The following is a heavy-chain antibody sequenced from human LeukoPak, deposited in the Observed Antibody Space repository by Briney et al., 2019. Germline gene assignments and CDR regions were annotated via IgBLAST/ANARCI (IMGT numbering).Heavy chain of an antibody. Sequence: GGSLRLSCAASGFTFSSYAMSWVRQAPGKGLEWVSAISGSGGSTYYADSVKGRFTISRDNSKNTLYLQMDSLRAEDTAVYYCAKGYCSSTSCYSHYYYYMDVWGKGTTVTVSS. J-gene: IGHJ6*03. CDR3: AKGYCSSTSCYSHYYYYMDV. V-gene: IGHV3-23*01. CDR2: ISGSGGST. D-gene: IGHD2-2*02. CDR1: GFTFSSYA.